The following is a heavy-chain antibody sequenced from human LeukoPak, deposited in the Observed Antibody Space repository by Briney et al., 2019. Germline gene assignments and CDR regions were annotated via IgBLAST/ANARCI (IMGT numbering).Heavy chain of an antibody. CDR2: ISSSSSTM. V-gene: IGHV3-48*01. J-gene: IGHJ3*02. Sequence: GGSLRLSFAAPEFTLSGYSRTGVRQAPGKGLEWVSYISSSSSTMYYADSVKGRFTISRDNAKNSLYLQMNNLRGDDTAVYYCAREGLIWGQGTMVTVSS. CDR1: EFTLSGYS. CDR3: AREGLI.